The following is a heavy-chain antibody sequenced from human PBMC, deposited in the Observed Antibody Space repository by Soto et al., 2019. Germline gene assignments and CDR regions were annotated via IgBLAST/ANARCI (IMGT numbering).Heavy chain of an antibody. CDR3: ATEVGYPGSNFDGAY. V-gene: IGHV3-15*01. D-gene: IGHD1-26*01. CDR1: GFTFTKAY. CDR2: IKGSHAGGTT. J-gene: IGHJ4*02. Sequence: EVQLVESGGGLVEPGGSIRLSCVASGFTFTKAYMTWVRQAPGKGLEWVGRIKGSHAGGTTDYATSVKGRFTISRDDSKNTLYLQMNSLKTEDTSVYYCATEVGYPGSNFDGAYWGQGTLVTVSS.